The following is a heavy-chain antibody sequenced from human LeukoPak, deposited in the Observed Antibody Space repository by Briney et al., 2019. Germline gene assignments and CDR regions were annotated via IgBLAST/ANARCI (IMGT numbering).Heavy chain of an antibody. Sequence: PGGSLRLSCAASGFTFSSYSMNWVRQAPGKGLEWVSYISSSSSTIYYADSVKGRFTISRDNAKNSLYLQMNSLRAEDTAVYYCARSHYYMDVWGKGTTVTVSS. V-gene: IGHV3-48*01. J-gene: IGHJ6*03. CDR2: ISSSSSTI. CDR1: GFTFSSYS. CDR3: ARSHYYMDV.